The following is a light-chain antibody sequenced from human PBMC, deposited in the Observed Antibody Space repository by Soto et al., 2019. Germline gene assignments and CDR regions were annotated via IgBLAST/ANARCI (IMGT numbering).Light chain of an antibody. V-gene: IGLV2-8*01. Sequence: SVLTQPPSASGSPGQSVTISCTGTSSDVGGYEYVSWYQQHPGKAPKLIIYEVTKRPSGVPDRFSGSKSGNTASLTVSGLQAEDEADYYCSSYAGSHPYVFGTGTKVTVL. CDR3: SSYAGSHPYV. J-gene: IGLJ1*01. CDR1: SSDVGGYEY. CDR2: EVT.